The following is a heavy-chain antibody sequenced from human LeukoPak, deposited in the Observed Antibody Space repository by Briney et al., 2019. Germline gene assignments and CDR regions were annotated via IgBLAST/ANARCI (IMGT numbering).Heavy chain of an antibody. D-gene: IGHD6-6*01. CDR2: ISDTGSDT. J-gene: IGHJ4*02. CDR1: GFTVSSYA. V-gene: IGHV3-23*01. Sequence: GGSLRLSCAASGFTVSSYAMSWVRQAPGKGLEWVSSISDTGSDTYYADSVKGRFTISRDNSKNTLFLHMNSLRVEDTAIYYCAKRVPYSSSSVYFDAWGQGALVTVSS. CDR3: AKRVPYSSSSVYFDA.